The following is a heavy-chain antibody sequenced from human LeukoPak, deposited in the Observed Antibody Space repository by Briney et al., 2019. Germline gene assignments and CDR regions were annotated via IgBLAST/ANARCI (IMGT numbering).Heavy chain of an antibody. Sequence: SETLSLTCTVSGGSISSYYWSWIRQPPGKGLEWIGYIYYSGSTNYNPSLKSRVTISVDTSKNQFSLKLSSVTAADTAVYYCARELDTSLFDYWGQGTLVTVS. J-gene: IGHJ4*02. CDR1: GGSISSYY. V-gene: IGHV4-59*01. CDR3: ARELDTSLFDY. CDR2: IYYSGST. D-gene: IGHD5-18*01.